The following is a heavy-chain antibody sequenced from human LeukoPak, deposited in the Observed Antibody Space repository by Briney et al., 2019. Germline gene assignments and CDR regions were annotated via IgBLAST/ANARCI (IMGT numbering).Heavy chain of an antibody. CDR2: ISDSGGST. D-gene: IGHD3-22*01. CDR1: GITLSNYG. J-gene: IGHJ4*02. Sequence: PGGSLRLSCAVSGITLSNYGMSWVRQAPGKGLEWVAGISDSGGSTNYADSVKGRFTISRDNPKNTLYLQMNSPRAEDTAVYFCAKRGVVIRVILVGFHKEAYYFDSWGQGALVTVSS. V-gene: IGHV3-23*01. CDR3: AKRGVVIRVILVGFHKEAYYFDS.